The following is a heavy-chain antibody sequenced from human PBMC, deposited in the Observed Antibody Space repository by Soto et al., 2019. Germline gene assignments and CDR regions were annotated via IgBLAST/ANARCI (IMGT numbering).Heavy chain of an antibody. D-gene: IGHD1-1*01. Sequence: PGGSLRLSCEASGFTFIDHDMSWVRQAPGKGLEWVSSITVGGAQKDYGQSVKGRFTISRDNAKNSLYLEMNTLRADDSGLYYCARGPRVSSTGTGAHWGRGTLVTVSS. J-gene: IGHJ4*02. V-gene: IGHV3-23*01. CDR3: ARGPRVSSTGTGAH. CDR2: ITVGGAQK. CDR1: GFTFIDHD.